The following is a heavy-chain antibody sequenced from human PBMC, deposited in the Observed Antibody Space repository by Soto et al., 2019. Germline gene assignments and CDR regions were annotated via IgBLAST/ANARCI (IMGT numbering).Heavy chain of an antibody. CDR1: GDGVSSNTAS. D-gene: IGHD5-12*01. V-gene: IGHV6-1*01. CDR2: KYFRSKWYN. Sequence: SQTLSLTCAISGDGVSSNTASWNWIRQSPSRGLEWLGSKYFRSKWYNDYAVYVKSRPIINPDKSNNQFSLQLNSVTPEDTAVYFCAKGENLGPKIRYAFDXWGQGIMVTVSX. J-gene: IGHJ4*02. CDR3: AKGENLGPKIRYAFDX.